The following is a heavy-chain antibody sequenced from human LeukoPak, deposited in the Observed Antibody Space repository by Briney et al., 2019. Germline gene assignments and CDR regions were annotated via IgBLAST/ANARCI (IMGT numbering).Heavy chain of an antibody. Sequence: SETLSLTCTVSGGSISSYYWSWIRQPPGKGLEWIGYICYSGSTNYNPSLKSRVTISVDTSKNQFSLKLSSVTAADTAVYYCARVGGYTYGYEFDYWGQGTLVTVSS. J-gene: IGHJ4*02. CDR3: ARVGGYTYGYEFDY. CDR2: ICYSGST. V-gene: IGHV4-59*01. CDR1: GGSISSYY. D-gene: IGHD5-18*01.